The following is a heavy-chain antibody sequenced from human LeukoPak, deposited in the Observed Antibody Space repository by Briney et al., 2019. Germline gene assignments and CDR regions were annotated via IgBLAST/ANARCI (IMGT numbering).Heavy chain of an antibody. Sequence: GGSLRLSCVASGFTFSSFAMTWVRQAPGKGLEWVSVISDSADSTYYADSVKGRFTISRDNSKDTLYLQMNSLRAEDTAVYYCARDVRAAAARDYYFDYWGQGTLVTVSS. CDR2: ISDSADST. CDR1: GFTFSSFA. D-gene: IGHD6-13*01. J-gene: IGHJ4*02. CDR3: ARDVRAAAARDYYFDY. V-gene: IGHV3-23*01.